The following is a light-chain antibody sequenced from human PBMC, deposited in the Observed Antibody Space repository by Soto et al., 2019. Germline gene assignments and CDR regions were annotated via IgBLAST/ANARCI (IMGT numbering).Light chain of an antibody. Sequence: DIQMTQSPSTLSASVGDRVTLTCRASQSLNDWLAWFQQKPGKAPNLLIYKVSNLASGVPSRFSGSGSGTEFTLTISSLQPDDFATYYCKQYNGYSWAFGQGTKVEIK. CDR2: KVS. CDR1: QSLNDW. CDR3: KQYNGYSWA. J-gene: IGKJ1*01. V-gene: IGKV1-5*03.